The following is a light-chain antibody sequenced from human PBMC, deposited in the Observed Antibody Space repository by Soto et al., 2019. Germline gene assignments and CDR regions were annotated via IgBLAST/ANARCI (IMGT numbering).Light chain of an antibody. Sequence: DIVMTHTPLSSPVTLGQAASISCRSSQSLVHNDGNTYLSWFQQRPGQPPRLLIYKVSDLFSGVPDRFSGSGAGTDFTLTSSRVEAEDVGVYYCMQGTQSHWTFGQGTQVEIK. CDR2: KVS. J-gene: IGKJ1*01. V-gene: IGKV2-24*01. CDR1: QSLVHNDGNTY. CDR3: MQGTQSHWT.